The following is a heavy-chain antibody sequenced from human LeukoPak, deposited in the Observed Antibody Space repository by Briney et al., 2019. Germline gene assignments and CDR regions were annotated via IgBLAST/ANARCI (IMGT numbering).Heavy chain of an antibody. Sequence: PGGSLRLSCAASGFTFSSYAMHWVRQAPGKGLEWVAVISYDGSNKYYADSVKGRFTISRDNSKNTLYLQMNSLRAEDTAVYYCARDGYNYGSLDYWGQGTLVTVSS. J-gene: IGHJ4*02. CDR2: ISYDGSNK. V-gene: IGHV3-30*04. CDR1: GFTFSSYA. D-gene: IGHD5-24*01. CDR3: ARDGYNYGSLDY.